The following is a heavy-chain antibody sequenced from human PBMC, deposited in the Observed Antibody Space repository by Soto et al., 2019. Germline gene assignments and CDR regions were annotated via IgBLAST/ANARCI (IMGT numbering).Heavy chain of an antibody. CDR2: INQSGNS. CDR3: TRGRSTVSGPIDY. Sequence: QVRLQQWGAGLLKPSETLSLTCVVHGESFRDSYWTWIRQSPGKGLEWIGEINQSGNSNYKSSLKSRVIISIDTSKSQFSLRLDSVTAADTAVYFCTRGRSTVSGPIDYWGQGTLVTVSS. CDR1: GESFRDSY. V-gene: IGHV4-34*01. D-gene: IGHD6-19*01. J-gene: IGHJ4*02.